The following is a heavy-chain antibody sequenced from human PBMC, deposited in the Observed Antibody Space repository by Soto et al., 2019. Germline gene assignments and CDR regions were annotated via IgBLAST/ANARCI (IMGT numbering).Heavy chain of an antibody. V-gene: IGHV3-7*01. Sequence: VGSLRLSCAASGFTFSSSWMTWVRQAPGKGLAWVANIKEDGSEKYYVDSVKGRFTISRDNTNESLYLQMNSLRAEDTAVYYCARDPAPVGYRGLDVWGQGTTVTVSS. CDR3: ARDPAPVGYRGLDV. CDR1: GFTFSSSW. J-gene: IGHJ6*02. CDR2: IKEDGSEK. D-gene: IGHD5-12*01.